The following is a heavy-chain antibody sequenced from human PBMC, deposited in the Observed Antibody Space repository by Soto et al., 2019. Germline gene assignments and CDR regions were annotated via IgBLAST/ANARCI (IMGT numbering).Heavy chain of an antibody. Sequence: GGSLRLSCAASGFSFSSYCMSWVRQAPGKGLEWVANIKQDGSEKYYVDSVKGRFTISRDNAKNSLYLQMNSLRAEDTAVYYCAREWELLSVFDYWGQGTLVTVSS. CDR1: GFSFSSYC. CDR2: IKQDGSEK. D-gene: IGHD1-26*01. V-gene: IGHV3-7*05. J-gene: IGHJ4*02. CDR3: AREWELLSVFDY.